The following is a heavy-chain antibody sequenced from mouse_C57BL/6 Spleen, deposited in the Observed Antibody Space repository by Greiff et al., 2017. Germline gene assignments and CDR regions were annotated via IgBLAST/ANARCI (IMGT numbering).Heavy chain of an antibody. CDR2: IRSKSSNYAT. D-gene: IGHD1-1*01. CDR1: GFTFNTYA. V-gene: IGHV10-3*01. J-gene: IGHJ4*01. CDR3: VRGFMTTEVATDYNAMDY. Sequence: EVQRVESGGGLVQPKGSLKLSCAASGFTFNTYAMHWVRQAPGKGLEWVARIRSKSSNYATYYADSVKDRFTISRDDSQSMLYLQMNNLKTEDTAMYYCVRGFMTTEVATDYNAMDYWGQGTSVTVSS.